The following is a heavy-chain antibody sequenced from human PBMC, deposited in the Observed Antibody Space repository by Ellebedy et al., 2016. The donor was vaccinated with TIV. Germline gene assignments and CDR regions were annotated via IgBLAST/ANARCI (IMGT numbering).Heavy chain of an antibody. CDR1: GFTFNNYW. V-gene: IGHV3-74*01. D-gene: IGHD2-8*02. CDR3: ARNRLCTGGDCHALAY. J-gene: IGHJ4*02. Sequence: PGGSLRLSCAASGFTFNNYWMHWVRQAQGQGLVLVSRITTDGSSQIYADSVKGRLTISRAIAKNTLYLQMNSLRAEDTALYLCARNRLCTGGDCHALAYWGQGTLVTVSS. CDR2: ITTDGSSQ.